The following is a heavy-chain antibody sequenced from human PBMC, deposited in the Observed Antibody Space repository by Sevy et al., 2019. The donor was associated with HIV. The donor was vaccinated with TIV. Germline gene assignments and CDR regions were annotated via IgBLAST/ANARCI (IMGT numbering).Heavy chain of an antibody. J-gene: IGHJ4*02. CDR3: AKRQWGGVATALYDY. D-gene: IGHD5-12*01. Sequence: GGSLRLSCAASGFTFSSYAMSWVRQAPGKGLEWVSAISGRCGSTYYADSVKGRFTISRDNSKNTLYLQMNSLRAEDTVVYYCAKRQWGGVATALYDYWGQGTLVTVSS. CDR1: GFTFSSYA. V-gene: IGHV3-23*01. CDR2: ISGRCGST.